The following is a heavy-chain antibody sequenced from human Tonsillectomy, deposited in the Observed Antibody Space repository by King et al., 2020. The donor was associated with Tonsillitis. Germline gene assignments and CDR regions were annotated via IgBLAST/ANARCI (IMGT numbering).Heavy chain of an antibody. CDR3: ARDSVMPVAANSYYSDMAV. CDR2: ISYDGSNK. CDR1: GFTFSSYG. D-gene: IGHD6-19*01. V-gene: IGHV3-30*03. Sequence: VQLVESGGGMVQPGRSLRLFCAASGFTFSSYGMHWVRQAPGKGLEWVAVISYDGSNKYCTDSVKGRFTISRDNSKNTLYLQMNSLRAEATGVYYCARDSVMPVAANSYYSDMAVWGHGTTVTVSS. J-gene: IGHJ6*02.